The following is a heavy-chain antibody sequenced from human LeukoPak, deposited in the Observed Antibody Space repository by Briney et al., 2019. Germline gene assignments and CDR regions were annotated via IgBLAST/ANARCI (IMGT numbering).Heavy chain of an antibody. V-gene: IGHV3-48*04. CDR1: GFTFGPYT. CDR2: ISSSSDTI. J-gene: IGHJ4*02. CDR3: AKVLQSSSWYGFDY. D-gene: IGHD6-13*01. Sequence: PGGSLRLSCAASGFTFGPYTMNWVRQAPGKGLEWVSYISSSSDTIYYADSVKGRFTISRDNGKNSLYLQMNSLRAEDTAVYYCAKVLQSSSWYGFDYWGQGTLVTVSS.